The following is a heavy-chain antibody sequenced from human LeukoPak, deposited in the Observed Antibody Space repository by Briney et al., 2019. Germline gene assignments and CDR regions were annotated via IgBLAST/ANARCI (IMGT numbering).Heavy chain of an antibody. V-gene: IGHV5-51*01. CDR3: ARMGYGQNYYYGMDV. CDR1: GYTFTSHW. CDR2: IYPVDSDT. D-gene: IGHD5-18*01. Sequence: GESLKISCKGSGYTFTSHWIAWVRQMPGKGLEWMGSIYPVDSDTKYSPSFQGQVTISADKSISTAFLQWTNLKASDTAMYYCARMGYGQNYYYGMDVWGQGTTVTVSS. J-gene: IGHJ6*02.